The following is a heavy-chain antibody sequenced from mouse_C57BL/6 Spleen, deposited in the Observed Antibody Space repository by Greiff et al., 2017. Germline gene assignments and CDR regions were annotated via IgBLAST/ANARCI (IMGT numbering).Heavy chain of an antibody. D-gene: IGHD2-3*01. CDR1: GYTFTDYE. V-gene: IGHV1-15*01. Sequence: QVQLKQSGAELVRPGASVTLSCKASGYTFTDYEMHWVKQTPVHGLEWIGAIDPETGGSAYNQTFKGKAILTADKSSSTAYMELRSLTSEDSAVYYCTRTGGYYGFDYWGQGTTLTVSS. CDR2: IDPETGGS. CDR3: TRTGGYYGFDY. J-gene: IGHJ2*01.